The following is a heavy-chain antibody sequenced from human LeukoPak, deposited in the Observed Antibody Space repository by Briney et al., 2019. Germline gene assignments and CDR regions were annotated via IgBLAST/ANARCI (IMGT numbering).Heavy chain of an antibody. CDR2: ISGSGGST. CDR3: AKVLGVAVAGTVDY. J-gene: IGHJ4*02. D-gene: IGHD6-19*01. Sequence: PGGSLRLSCAASRFTFSSYAMSWVRQAPGKGLEWVSAISGSGGSTYYADSVKGRFTISRDNSKNTLYLQMDSLRAEDTAVYYCAKVLGVAVAGTVDYWGQGTLVTVSS. CDR1: RFTFSSYA. V-gene: IGHV3-23*01.